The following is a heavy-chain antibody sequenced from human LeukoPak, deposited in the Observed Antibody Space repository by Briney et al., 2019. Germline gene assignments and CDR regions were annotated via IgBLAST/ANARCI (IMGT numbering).Heavy chain of an antibody. V-gene: IGHV3-30*18. J-gene: IGHJ6*02. CDR3: AKATYNWNDRYYGMDV. Sequence: PGRSLRLSCAASGFTFSSYGMHWVRQAPGKGLEWVAVISYDGSNKYYADSVKGRFTLSRDNSQNTLFLQMDSLRAEDTAVYYCAKATYNWNDRYYGMDVWGQGTTVTVSS. CDR2: ISYDGSNK. CDR1: GFTFSSYG. D-gene: IGHD1-20*01.